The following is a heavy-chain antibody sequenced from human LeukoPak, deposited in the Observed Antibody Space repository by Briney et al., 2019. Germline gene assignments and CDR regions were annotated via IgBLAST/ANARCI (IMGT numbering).Heavy chain of an antibody. D-gene: IGHD6-25*01. J-gene: IGHJ6*02. V-gene: IGHV4-4*07. CDR2: VYASGTT. CDR1: SGSINPYY. Sequence: PSETLSLTCTVSSGSINPYYWSWIRQPAGKGLEWIGRVYASGTTNYKPSLKSRVTMSVDTSNNQFSLKLTSVTAADTAVYYCARARPLYSRAMDVWGQGTTVIVSS. CDR3: ARARPLYSRAMDV.